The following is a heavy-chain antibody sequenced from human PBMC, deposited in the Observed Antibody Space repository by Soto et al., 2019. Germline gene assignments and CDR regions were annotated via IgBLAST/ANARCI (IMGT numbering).Heavy chain of an antibody. J-gene: IGHJ4*02. V-gene: IGHV3-7*03. Sequence: EVQLVESGGGLVQPGGSLRLSCAASGFTFSYYWMSWVRQAPGKGLEWVANIKQDGGDQFYLDSVKGRFSISRDNAKNLLYRHMSSLRVEDTALYYCARDEGIDYWGQGTLVTVSS. CDR3: ARDEGIDY. CDR1: GFTFSYYW. CDR2: IKQDGGDQ.